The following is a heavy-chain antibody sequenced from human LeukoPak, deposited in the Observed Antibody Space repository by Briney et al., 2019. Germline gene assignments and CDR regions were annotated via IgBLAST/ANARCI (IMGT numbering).Heavy chain of an antibody. V-gene: IGHV1-2*02. CDR1: GYTFTGYY. CDR3: ARAGKDGYSHFDY. CDR2: INPNSGGT. Sequence: ASVEVSCKASGYTFTGYYMHWVRQAPGQGLEWMGWINPNSGGTNYAQKFQGRVTMTRDTSISTAYMEPSRLRSDDTAVYYCARAGKDGYSHFDYWGQGTLVTVSS. J-gene: IGHJ4*02. D-gene: IGHD5-24*01.